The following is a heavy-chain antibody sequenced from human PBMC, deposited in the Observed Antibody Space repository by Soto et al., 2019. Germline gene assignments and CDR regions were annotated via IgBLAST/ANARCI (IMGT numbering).Heavy chain of an antibody. Sequence: QVQLVESGGGVVQPGRSLRLSCEASGFTFSNYGMHWVRQAPGKGLEWVAVIWHDGNNKYYADSVRGRFIISRDNCKNRLYLQMNSLRVEDTAVYYCASDLVGASDSYGLDVWGQGTPVTVSS. J-gene: IGHJ6*02. CDR1: GFTFSNYG. D-gene: IGHD1-26*01. CDR2: IWHDGNNK. CDR3: ASDLVGASDSYGLDV. V-gene: IGHV3-33*01.